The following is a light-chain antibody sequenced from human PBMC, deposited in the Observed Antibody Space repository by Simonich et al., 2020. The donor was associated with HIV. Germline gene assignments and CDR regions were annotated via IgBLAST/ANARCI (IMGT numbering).Light chain of an antibody. CDR2: WAS. V-gene: IGKV4-1*01. CDR1: QSVLYSSNNKND. CDR3: QQYYGAPIT. Sequence: DIVMTQSPDSLAVSLGERATINCKSSQSVLYSSNNKNDLAWYQQKPGQPPKLLIYWASTRESGVPDRFSGSGSGTDFTLTISSLQDEDVAVYYCQQYYGAPITFGQGTRLEMK. J-gene: IGKJ5*01.